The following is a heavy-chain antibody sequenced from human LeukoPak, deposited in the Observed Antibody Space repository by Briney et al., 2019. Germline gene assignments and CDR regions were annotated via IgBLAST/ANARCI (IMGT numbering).Heavy chain of an antibody. V-gene: IGHV3-23*01. J-gene: IGHJ4*02. CDR3: AKDKSIMIVVVPFDY. Sequence: GGSLRLSCAASGLTFSSYAMSWVRQAPGKGLDWVSAISGSGGSTYYADSVKGRFTISRDNSKNTLYLQMNSLRAEDTAVYYCAKDKSIMIVVVPFDYWGQGTLVTVSS. CDR2: ISGSGGST. CDR1: GLTFSSYA. D-gene: IGHD3-22*01.